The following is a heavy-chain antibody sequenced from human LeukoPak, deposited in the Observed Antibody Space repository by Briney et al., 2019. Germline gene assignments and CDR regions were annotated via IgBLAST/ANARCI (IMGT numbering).Heavy chain of an antibody. CDR1: GYTFTSYY. Sequence: GASVKVSCKSSGYTFTSYYMHGVRQAPGQGLEWMGIINPSGGSTSYAQKFQGRVTITRHMSTSKVYMELSSLRSEDTAVYYCAGAIGYCSSTSSYSIRQDAFDIWGQGTMVTVSS. D-gene: IGHD2-2*01. J-gene: IGHJ3*02. V-gene: IGHV1-46*01. CDR3: AGAIGYCSSTSSYSIRQDAFDI. CDR2: INPSGGST.